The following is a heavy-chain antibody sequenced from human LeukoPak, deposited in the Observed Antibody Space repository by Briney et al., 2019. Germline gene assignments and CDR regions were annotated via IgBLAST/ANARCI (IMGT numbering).Heavy chain of an antibody. D-gene: IGHD5-18*01. V-gene: IGHV3-21*01. CDR2: ISSSSSYI. CDR1: GFTFSSYS. Sequence: PGGSLRLSCAASGFTFSSYSMNWVRQAPGKGLEWVSSISSSSSYISYADSVKGRFTVSRDNAKNSLYLQMNSLRAEDTAMYYCARDVSGYSYGLGDYRGQGTLVTVSS. J-gene: IGHJ4*02. CDR3: ARDVSGYSYGLGDY.